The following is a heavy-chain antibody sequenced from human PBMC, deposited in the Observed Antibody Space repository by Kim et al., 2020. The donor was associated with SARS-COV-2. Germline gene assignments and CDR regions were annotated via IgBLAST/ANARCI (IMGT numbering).Heavy chain of an antibody. CDR3: AREVQDSSGYVILNAFDI. J-gene: IGHJ3*02. CDR2: IYSGGST. CDR1: GFTVSSNY. D-gene: IGHD3-22*01. V-gene: IGHV3-53*04. Sequence: GGSLRLSCAASGFTVSSNYMSWVRQAPGKGLEWVSVIYSGGSTYYADSVKGRFTISRHNSKNTLYLQMNSLRAEDTAVYYCAREVQDSSGYVILNAFDIWGQGTMVTVSS.